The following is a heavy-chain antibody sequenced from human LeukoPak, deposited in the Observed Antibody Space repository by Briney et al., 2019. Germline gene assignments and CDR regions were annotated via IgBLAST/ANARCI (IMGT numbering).Heavy chain of an antibody. J-gene: IGHJ5*02. D-gene: IGHD3-3*01. CDR2: ISGSGGST. CDR1: GFTFSSYA. V-gene: IGHV3-23*01. Sequence: PGGSLRLSCAASGFTFSSYAMSWVRQAPGKGLEWVSAISGSGGSTYYADSVKGRFTISRDNSKNTLYLQMNSLRAEDTAVYYCAKDRPRYYDFWSGYLYDPWGQGTLVTVSS. CDR3: AKDRPRYYDFWSGYLYDP.